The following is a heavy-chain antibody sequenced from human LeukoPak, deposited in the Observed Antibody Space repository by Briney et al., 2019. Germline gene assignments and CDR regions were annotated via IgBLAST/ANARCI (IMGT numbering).Heavy chain of an antibody. CDR3: AKATVGVEMATNWDY. CDR2: IKQDGSEK. CDR1: GFTFGSYS. V-gene: IGHV3-7*03. J-gene: IGHJ4*02. D-gene: IGHD5-24*01. Sequence: GGSLRLSCVASGFTFGSYSMHWVRQAPGKGLEWVANIKQDGSEKYYVDSVKSRFTISRDNAKNSLYLQMNSLRAEDTALYYCAKATVGVEMATNWDYWGQGTLVTVSS.